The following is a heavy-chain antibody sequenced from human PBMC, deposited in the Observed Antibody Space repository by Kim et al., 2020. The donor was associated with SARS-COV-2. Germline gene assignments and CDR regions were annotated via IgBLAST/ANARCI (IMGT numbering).Heavy chain of an antibody. J-gene: IGHJ3*02. CDR2: INHSGST. Sequence: SETLSLTCAVYGGSFSGYYWSWIRQPPGKGLEWIGEINHSGSTNYNPSLKSRVTISVDTSKNQFSLKLSSVTAADTAVYYCARQKKLGYCSGGSCYSVVRLAFDIWGQGTMVTVSS. CDR3: ARQKKLGYCSGGSCYSVVRLAFDI. D-gene: IGHD2-15*01. V-gene: IGHV4-34*01. CDR1: GGSFSGYY.